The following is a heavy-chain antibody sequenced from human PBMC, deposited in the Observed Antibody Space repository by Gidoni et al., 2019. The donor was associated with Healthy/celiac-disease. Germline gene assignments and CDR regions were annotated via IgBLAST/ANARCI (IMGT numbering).Heavy chain of an antibody. J-gene: IGHJ4*02. D-gene: IGHD3-10*01. Sequence: EVPLLESGGGLVQPGGSLRLSCAASGFTFRRYAMSWVRQAPGKGLEWVSAISGSGGSTYYADSVKGRLTISRDNSKNTLYLQMNSLRAEDTAVYYCAKDQTESSGELLPGLFDYWGQGTLVTVSS. CDR1: GFTFRRYA. CDR3: AKDQTESSGELLPGLFDY. CDR2: ISGSGGST. V-gene: IGHV3-23*01.